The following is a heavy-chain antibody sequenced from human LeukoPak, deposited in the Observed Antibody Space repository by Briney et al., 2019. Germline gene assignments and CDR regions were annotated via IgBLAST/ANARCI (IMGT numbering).Heavy chain of an antibody. CDR1: GFTFSTYA. D-gene: IGHD3-22*01. V-gene: IGHV3-64D*08. CDR3: VKGSESYYDSESDY. CDR2: ISSNGGSI. J-gene: IGHJ4*02. Sequence: PGGSLRLSCSVSGFTFSTYAMHWVRQAPGKGLEYVSAISSNGGSIYYAASVKGRFTISRDSSKNTLYLQMSSLRAEDTAVYYCVKGSESYYDSESDYWGQGTLVTVSS.